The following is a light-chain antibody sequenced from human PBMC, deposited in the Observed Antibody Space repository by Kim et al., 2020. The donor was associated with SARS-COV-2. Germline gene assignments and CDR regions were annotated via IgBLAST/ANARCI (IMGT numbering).Light chain of an antibody. Sequence: DVVMTQSPDSLAVSLGERATINCKSSQSVFYSSNNKNYISWYQQKPGQPPKLLIFWASTRESGVPDRFSGSGSGTDFTLTISSLQAEDVAVYYCQQHYYTPPTFGQGTRLEIK. CDR2: WAS. J-gene: IGKJ2*01. V-gene: IGKV4-1*01. CDR1: QSVFYSSNNKNY. CDR3: QQHYYTPPT.